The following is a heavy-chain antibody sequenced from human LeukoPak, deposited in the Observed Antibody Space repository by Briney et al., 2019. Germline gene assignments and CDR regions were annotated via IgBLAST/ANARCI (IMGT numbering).Heavy chain of an antibody. J-gene: IGHJ3*02. D-gene: IGHD3-16*01. V-gene: IGHV3-23*03. CDR1: GFTFSDFS. Sequence: GGSLRLCCAASGFTFSDFSMTWVRRAPGKGLEWVSSIDHAGTNAGTYYADSVKGRFTISRDNSKNTLCLQLNSLRADDTAVYYCAKNWGPLDMRGQGTMVTVSS. CDR2: IDHAGTNAGT. CDR3: AKNWGPLDM.